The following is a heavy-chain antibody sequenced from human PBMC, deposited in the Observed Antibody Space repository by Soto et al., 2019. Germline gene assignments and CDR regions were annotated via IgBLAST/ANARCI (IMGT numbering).Heavy chain of an antibody. CDR2: INPNTGVT. D-gene: IGHD6-13*01. J-gene: IGHJ4*02. CDR3: ARKLIAASGTFDY. Sequence: ASVKVSCQASGYTFTGYYLHWVRQAPGQGLEWMGWINPNTGVTSFAQNFQGRVTMTRDTSIRTAYMELSWLRSDDTAIYYCARKLIAASGTFDYWGQGTLVTVSS. V-gene: IGHV1-2*02. CDR1: GYTFTGYY.